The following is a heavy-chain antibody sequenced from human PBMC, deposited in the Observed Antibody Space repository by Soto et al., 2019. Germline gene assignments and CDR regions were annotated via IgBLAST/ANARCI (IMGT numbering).Heavy chain of an antibody. CDR3: ARDLDGSGSYYTDY. CDR2: FDPEDGET. D-gene: IGHD3-10*01. V-gene: IGHV1-24*01. Sequence: GASVKVSCKVSGYTLTELSMHCVRQAPGKGLEWMGGFDPEDGETIYAQKFQGRVTMTEDTSTDTAYMELSSLRSEDTAVYYCARDLDGSGSYYTDYWGPGTLVTVSS. J-gene: IGHJ4*02. CDR1: GYTLTELS.